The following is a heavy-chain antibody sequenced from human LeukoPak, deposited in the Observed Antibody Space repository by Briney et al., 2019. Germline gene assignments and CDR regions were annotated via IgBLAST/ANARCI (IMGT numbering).Heavy chain of an antibody. CDR1: GFTFSSYG. J-gene: IGHJ3*02. D-gene: IGHD2-21*01. CDR3: ARVSVVADPFDAFDI. CDR2: IWYDGSNK. Sequence: GRSLRLSCAASGFTFSSYGMHWVRQAPGKGLEWVAVIWYDGSNKYYADSVKGRFTISRDNSKNTLYLQMNSLRAEDTAVYYCARVSVVADPFDAFDIWGQGTMVTVS. V-gene: IGHV3-33*01.